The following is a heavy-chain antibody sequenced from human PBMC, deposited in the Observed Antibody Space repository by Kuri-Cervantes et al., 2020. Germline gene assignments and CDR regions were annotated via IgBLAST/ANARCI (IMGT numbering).Heavy chain of an antibody. V-gene: IGHV3-74*01. J-gene: IGHJ6*03. D-gene: IGHD2-2*01. CDR2: INSDGSST. CDR3: ARYPAYFYYYMDV. CDR1: GFTFDDYA. Sequence: GESLKISCADSGFTFDDYAMHWVRQATGKGLEWVSRINSDGSSTSYADSVKGRFTISRDNAKNTLYLQMNSLRAEDTAVYYCARYPAYFYYYMDVWGQGTPVTVSS.